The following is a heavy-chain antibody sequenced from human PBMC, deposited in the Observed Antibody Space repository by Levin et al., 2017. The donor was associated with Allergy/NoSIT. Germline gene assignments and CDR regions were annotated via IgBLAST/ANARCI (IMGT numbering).Heavy chain of an antibody. CDR1: GFTFSSYG. Sequence: GGSLRLSCAASGFTFSSYGMHWVRQAPGKGLEWVAVISYDGSNKYYADSVKGRFTISRDNSKNTLYLQMNSLRAEDTAVYYCAKAGADESIAARRRGIDYWGQGTLVTVSS. J-gene: IGHJ4*02. CDR2: ISYDGSNK. D-gene: IGHD6-6*01. V-gene: IGHV3-30*18. CDR3: AKAGADESIAARRRGIDY.